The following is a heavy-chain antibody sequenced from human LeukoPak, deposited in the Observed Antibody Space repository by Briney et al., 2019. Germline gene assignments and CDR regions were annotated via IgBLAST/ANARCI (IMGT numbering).Heavy chain of an antibody. CDR1: GFTFSDYN. D-gene: IGHD3-9*01. CDR3: ARSIGLTGGGVDV. CDR2: ITNGGSTI. Sequence: GGSLRLSCAASGFTFSDYNMNWVRPAPGKGLEWVSYITNGGSTIHHADSVKGRFTISRDNAKKTLYLQMNSLRAEDTAVYYCARSIGLTGGGVDVWGQGTTVTVSS. V-gene: IGHV3-11*01. J-gene: IGHJ6*02.